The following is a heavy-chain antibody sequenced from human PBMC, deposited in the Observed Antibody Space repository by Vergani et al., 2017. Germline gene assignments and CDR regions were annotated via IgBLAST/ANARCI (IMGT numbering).Heavy chain of an antibody. V-gene: IGHV3-9*01. CDR2: ISWNSGSI. Sequence: EVQLVESGGGLVQPGRSLRLSCAASGFTFDDYAMHWVRQAPGKGLEWVSGISWNSGSIGYADSVKGRFTISRDNAKNSLYLQMNSLRAEDTALYYCAKDISAILLDPILGPSFDYWGQGTLVTVSS. J-gene: IGHJ4*02. CDR3: AKDISAILLDPILGPSFDY. CDR1: GFTFDDYA. D-gene: IGHD3/OR15-3a*01.